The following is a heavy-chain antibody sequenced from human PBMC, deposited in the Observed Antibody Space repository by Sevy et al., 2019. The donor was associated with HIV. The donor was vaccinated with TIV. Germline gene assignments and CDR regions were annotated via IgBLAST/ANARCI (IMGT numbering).Heavy chain of an antibody. CDR2: ISAYNGNT. CDR3: ARTYYDFWSGNLDYFDY. Sequence: ASVKVSCKASGYTFTSYGISWVRQAPGQGLEWMGWISAYNGNTNYAQKLQGRVTMTTDTSTSTAYMELRSLRSDDTAVYYCARTYYDFWSGNLDYFDYWGQGTLVTVSS. J-gene: IGHJ4*02. CDR1: GYTFTSYG. V-gene: IGHV1-18*01. D-gene: IGHD3-3*01.